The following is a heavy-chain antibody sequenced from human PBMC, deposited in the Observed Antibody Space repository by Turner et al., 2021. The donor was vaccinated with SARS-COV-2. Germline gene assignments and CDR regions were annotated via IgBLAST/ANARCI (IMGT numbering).Heavy chain of an antibody. J-gene: IGHJ4*02. D-gene: IGHD2-21*02. CDR3: TTGYAYCGGDCSIHY. V-gene: IGHV1-24*01. CDR2: FDPEDGET. CDR1: GYTLTELS. Sequence: QVQLVQSGAEVKKPGASVKVSCKVSGYTLTELSMHWVRQVPGKGLEWMGGFDPEDGETIYAQKFQGRVTMTEDTSTDTAYMELSSLRSEDTAVYYCTTGYAYCGGDCSIHYWGQGTLVTVSS.